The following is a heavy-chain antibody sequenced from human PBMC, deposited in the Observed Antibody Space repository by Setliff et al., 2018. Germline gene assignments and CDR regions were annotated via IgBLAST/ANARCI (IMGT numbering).Heavy chain of an antibody. CDR3: ATPAFHTTGWFSYHGMDV. CDR2: IKSEADGGTS. D-gene: IGHD6-19*01. J-gene: IGHJ6*02. CDR1: GITFKNAW. V-gene: IGHV3-15*01. Sequence: PGGSLRLSCSVSGITFKNAWISWVRQAPGKGLEWVGRIKSEADGGTSDYGTPVKGRFTISRDDSKNTLYLQMNSLKPEDTAVYYCATPAFHTTGWFSYHGMDVWGQGTTVTVSS.